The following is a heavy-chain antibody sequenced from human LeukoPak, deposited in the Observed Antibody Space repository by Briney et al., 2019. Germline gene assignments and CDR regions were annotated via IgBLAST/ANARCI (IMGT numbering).Heavy chain of an antibody. CDR2: INHSGST. CDR1: GVSFRGYY. CDR3: ALQWLRY. J-gene: IGHJ4*02. Sequence: SETLSLTFAVYGVSFRGYYWSWLRQPPGKGLEWLGEINHSGSTNYNPSLKSRVTISVDTYKNQVSLTLSSVTAADSAVYYCALQWLRYWGGGTLVTVSS. V-gene: IGHV4-34*01. D-gene: IGHD5-12*01.